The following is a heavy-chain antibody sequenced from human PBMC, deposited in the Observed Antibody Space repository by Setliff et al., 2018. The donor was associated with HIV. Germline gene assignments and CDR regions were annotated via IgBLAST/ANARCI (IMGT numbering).Heavy chain of an antibody. CDR1: GGSISSGGFY. D-gene: IGHD3-10*01. J-gene: IGHJ6*03. V-gene: IGHV4-61*02. CDR3: ARDRRITMVRGVMNYYYMDV. CDR2: IFRSGNT. Sequence: PSETLSLTCTVTGGSISSGGFYWTWIRQPAGRGLEWIGRIFRSGNTDYKFSLKSRVTISVDTSKNQFSLKLSSVTAADTAVYYCARDRRITMVRGVMNYYYMDVWGKGTTVTVS.